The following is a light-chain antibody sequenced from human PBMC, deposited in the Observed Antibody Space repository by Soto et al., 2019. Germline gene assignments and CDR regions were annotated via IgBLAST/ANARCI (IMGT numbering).Light chain of an antibody. J-gene: IGKJ3*01. Sequence: DIQMTQSPSSLSASVGDRVTITCQASQDISNYLNWYQQKPGKAPKLLIYDASNLETGVPSRFSGSGSGTDFTFPISSLQPEDFATYYCQQLNSYSIFTFGPGTKVDI. V-gene: IGKV1-33*01. CDR1: QDISNY. CDR3: QQLNSYSIFT. CDR2: DAS.